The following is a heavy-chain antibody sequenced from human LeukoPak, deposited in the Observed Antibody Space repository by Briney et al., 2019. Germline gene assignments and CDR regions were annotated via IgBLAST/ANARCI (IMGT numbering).Heavy chain of an antibody. CDR1: GGSVTADNYF. Sequence: SETLSLTCTVSGGSVTADNYFWSWTRQPPGEGLEWIGYIYYTAGSYYNPSLKSRVTMSIDASTNQFSLKLSSVTAADTAVYYCARGRLGYFDLWGRGSLATVSS. D-gene: IGHD1-26*01. J-gene: IGHJ2*01. CDR3: ARGRLGYFDL. V-gene: IGHV4-30-4*08. CDR2: IYYTAGS.